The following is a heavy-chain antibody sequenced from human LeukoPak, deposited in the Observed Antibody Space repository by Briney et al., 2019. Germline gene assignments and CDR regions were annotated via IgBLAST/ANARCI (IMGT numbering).Heavy chain of an antibody. CDR2: ISGGSEDT. Sequence: PWGSLRLSCTASGFTFDSYAMSWVRQASGKGLEWVSPISGGSEDTYYADSVKGRFTISRDNSKSTLYLQMNSLRAEDTAVYYCARTIAQYSNSWLYFYYGLDVWGQGTTVTVSS. CDR1: GFTFDSYA. D-gene: IGHD6-13*01. J-gene: IGHJ6*02. CDR3: ARTIAQYSNSWLYFYYGLDV. V-gene: IGHV3-23*01.